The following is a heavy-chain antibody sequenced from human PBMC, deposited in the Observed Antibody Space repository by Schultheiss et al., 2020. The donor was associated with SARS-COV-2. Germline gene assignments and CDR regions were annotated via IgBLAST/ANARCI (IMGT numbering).Heavy chain of an antibody. CDR3: AREYYDFWSGQRYGMDV. V-gene: IGHV3-23*01. Sequence: GGSLRLSCAASGFTFSSYGMSWVRQAPGKGLEWVSAISGSGGSTYYADSVKGRFTISRDNSKNTLYLQMNSLRAEDTAVYYCAREYYDFWSGQRYGMDVWGQGTTVTVSS. CDR1: GFTFSSYG. J-gene: IGHJ6*02. D-gene: IGHD3-3*01. CDR2: ISGSGGST.